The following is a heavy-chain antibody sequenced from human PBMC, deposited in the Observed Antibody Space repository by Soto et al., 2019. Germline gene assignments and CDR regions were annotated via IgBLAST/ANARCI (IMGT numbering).Heavy chain of an antibody. D-gene: IGHD1-26*01. CDR1: GGTFSSYA. Sequence: QVQLVQSGAEVKQPGSSVKVSCKASGGTFSSYAISWVRQAPGQGLEWMGGIIPIFGTANYAQKFQGRVTITADESTSTAYMELSSLRSEDTAVYYCARAILSGAPNPYYYYGMDVWGQGTTVTVSS. J-gene: IGHJ6*02. CDR2: IIPIFGTA. CDR3: ARAILSGAPNPYYYYGMDV. V-gene: IGHV1-69*01.